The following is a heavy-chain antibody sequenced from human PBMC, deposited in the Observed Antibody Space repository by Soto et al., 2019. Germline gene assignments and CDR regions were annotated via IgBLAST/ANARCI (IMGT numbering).Heavy chain of an antibody. CDR1: GFSFSDSY. V-gene: IGHV3-11*06. Sequence: QVQLVESGGGLVKPGGSLRLSCAASGFSFSDSYMSWVRQAPGKGLEWVAYISGSSGYTGYADSVKGRFTISRDNAKNSLYLQMNSLRXXXXXVYYCASDRGGYGPPDVWGQGTT. CDR3: ASDRGGYGPPDV. D-gene: IGHD3-10*01. CDR2: ISGSSGYT. J-gene: IGHJ6*02.